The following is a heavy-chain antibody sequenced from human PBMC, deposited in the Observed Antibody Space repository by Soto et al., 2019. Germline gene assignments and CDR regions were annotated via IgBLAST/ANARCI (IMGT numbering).Heavy chain of an antibody. CDR2: ISTYSGDT. Sequence: QVHLVQSGVEVKTPGASVKVSCQASGYTFFTYDISWVRQAPGQGLEWMGWISTYSGDTKYAQKFQGRVTMTTDTSTTTAYLERRSLRSDDTAGYYCARHHGPTTSENWFDPWGQGTRVTVSS. CDR1: GYTFFTYD. J-gene: IGHJ5*02. V-gene: IGHV1-18*01. CDR3: ARHHGPTTSENWFDP. D-gene: IGHD5-12*01.